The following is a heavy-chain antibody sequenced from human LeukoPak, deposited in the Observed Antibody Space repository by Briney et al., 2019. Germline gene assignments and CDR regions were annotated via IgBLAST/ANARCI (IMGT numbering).Heavy chain of an antibody. CDR3: AKDIQLST. CDR1: GFTFSVAA. D-gene: IGHD5-24*01. J-gene: IGHJ3*01. V-gene: IGHV3-23*01. CDR2: IGASGEST. Sequence: GGSLRLSCAASGFTFSVAAMTLVRQAPGKGLEWVSLIGASGESTYYADSVKGRFTISRDNSKNTLSLQMNSLRVEDTAMYFCAKDIQLSTWGLGTMVTVSS.